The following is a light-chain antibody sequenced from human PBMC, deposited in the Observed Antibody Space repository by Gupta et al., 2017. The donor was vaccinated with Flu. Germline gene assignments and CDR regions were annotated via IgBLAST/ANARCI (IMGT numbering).Light chain of an antibody. CDR2: NEN. CDR1: SKIVSNG. CDR3: AAGDDSLNALSADDSRTGLWV. Sequence: SKIVSNGVICYQNRTGTAHRHLIYNENQRHSWVPDRVSGSKSGTSASLAIGGLQSEDAAYYSCAAGDDSLNALSADDSRTGLWVFGGGTKLTVL. V-gene: IGLV1-44*01. J-gene: IGLJ3*02.